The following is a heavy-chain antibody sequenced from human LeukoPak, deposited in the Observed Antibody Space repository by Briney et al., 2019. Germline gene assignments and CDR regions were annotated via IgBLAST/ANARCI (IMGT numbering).Heavy chain of an antibody. J-gene: IGHJ3*02. CDR3: ARLAGYYDTNAFDI. Sequence: SETLSLTCTVSGGSISSGGYYWSWIRQHPGKGLEWIGYIYYSGSTYYNPSLKSRVTISVDTSKNQFSLKLSSVTAADTAVYYCARLAGYYDTNAFDIWGQGTMVTVSS. CDR1: GGSISSGGYY. D-gene: IGHD3-22*01. V-gene: IGHV4-31*03. CDR2: IYYSGST.